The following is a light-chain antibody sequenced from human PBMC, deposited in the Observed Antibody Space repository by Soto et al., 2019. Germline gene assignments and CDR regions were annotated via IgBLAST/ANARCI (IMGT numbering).Light chain of an antibody. CDR1: QSVGSSY. V-gene: IGKV3-20*01. J-gene: IGKJ1*01. CDR3: HQFDSSLT. Sequence: EIVLTQSPGTRSLSPGERATLSCRASQSVGSSYLAWYQQKPGQAPRLLMYATSSRATGIPDRFSGSGSGTDFTLTISRLEPEDFAVYYCHQFDSSLTFGQGTRVEIK. CDR2: ATS.